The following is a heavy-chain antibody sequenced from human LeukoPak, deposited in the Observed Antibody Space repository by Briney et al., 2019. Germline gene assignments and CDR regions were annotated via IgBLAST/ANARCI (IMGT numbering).Heavy chain of an antibody. CDR2: IYPGDSDT. J-gene: IGHJ3*02. CDR1: GYSFTIYW. D-gene: IGHD2/OR15-2a*01. CDR3: ARRFPFFGDAFDI. V-gene: IGHV5-51*01. Sequence: GESLKISCKGSGYSFTIYWLGWVRQMPGKGLEWMGIIYPGDSDTRYSPSFQGQVTISADKSITTAYLQWSSLKASDTAMYYCARRFPFFGDAFDIWDQGTMVTVSS.